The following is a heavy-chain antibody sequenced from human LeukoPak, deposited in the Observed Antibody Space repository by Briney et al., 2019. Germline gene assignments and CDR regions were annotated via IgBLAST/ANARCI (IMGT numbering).Heavy chain of an antibody. CDR3: ARIDPLGFFDS. J-gene: IGHJ4*02. CDR2: LFLSGAT. V-gene: IGHV4-59*01. Sequence: PSETLSLNCTVSDDFTSKFYWSWIRQPPGKGLEWIGHLFLSGATNYSPSVKSRLTMSDDTSKMHFSLRLTSVTAADTAVYFCARIDPLGFFDSWGQGMLVTVSS. CDR1: DDFTSKFY.